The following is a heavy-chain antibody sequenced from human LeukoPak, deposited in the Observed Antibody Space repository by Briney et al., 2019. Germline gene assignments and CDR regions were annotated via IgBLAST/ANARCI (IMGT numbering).Heavy chain of an antibody. Sequence: PGESLRISCKGSGYSFTSYWISWVRQMPGKGLEWMGRIDLSDSYTNYSPSFQGHVTISADKSISTAYLQWSSLKASDTAMYYCARQHPPDCSSTSCYQGDWYFDLWGRGTLVTVSS. CDR3: ARQHPPDCSSTSCYQGDWYFDL. J-gene: IGHJ2*01. CDR2: IDLSDSYT. D-gene: IGHD2-2*01. V-gene: IGHV5-10-1*01. CDR1: GYSFTSYW.